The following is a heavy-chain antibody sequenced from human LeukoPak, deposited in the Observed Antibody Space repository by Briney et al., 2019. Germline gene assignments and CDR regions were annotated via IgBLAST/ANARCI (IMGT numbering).Heavy chain of an antibody. CDR3: ARESGLEYDDFGEINRYPGFDY. Sequence: GGSLRLSCAASGFAFRTYEMNWVRQAPGKGLEWVSYISSSGSTIYYADSVKGRSTISRDNAKKSLYLQMNNLRAEDTAVYYWARESGLEYDDFGEINRYPGFDYWGRGTLAT. D-gene: IGHD3-16*02. V-gene: IGHV3-48*03. CDR1: GFAFRTYE. J-gene: IGHJ4*02. CDR2: ISSSGSTI.